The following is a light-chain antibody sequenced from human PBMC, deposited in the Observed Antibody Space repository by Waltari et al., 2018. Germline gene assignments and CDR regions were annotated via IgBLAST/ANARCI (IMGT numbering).Light chain of an antibody. Sequence: DIVMTQSPDSLAVSLGERATINCRSSRSVLYSSNNKKYITWYQQKPGQPPKLLIYWASTRESGVPDRFSGSWSGTDFTLTISSLQAEDVAVYYCQQYYSTPWTFGQGTKVEIK. V-gene: IGKV4-1*01. J-gene: IGKJ1*01. CDR2: WAS. CDR3: QQYYSTPWT. CDR1: RSVLYSSNNKKY.